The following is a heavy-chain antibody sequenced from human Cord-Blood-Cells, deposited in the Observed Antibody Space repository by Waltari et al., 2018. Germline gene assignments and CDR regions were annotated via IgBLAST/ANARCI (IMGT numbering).Heavy chain of an antibody. CDR1: GFIFTSYA. Sequence: QVQLVESGGGVVQPGRSLRLSCAASGFIFTSYAMHGVRQATGKGEEWVAVISYDGSNKYYADSVKGRFTISRDNSKNTLYLQMNSLRAEDTAVYYCARGLSSSPDDYWGQGTLVTVSS. CDR3: ARGLSSSPDDY. J-gene: IGHJ4*02. D-gene: IGHD6-6*01. CDR2: ISYDGSNK. V-gene: IGHV3-30-3*01.